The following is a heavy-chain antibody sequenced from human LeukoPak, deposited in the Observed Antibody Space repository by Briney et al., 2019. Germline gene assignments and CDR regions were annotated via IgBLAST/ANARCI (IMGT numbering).Heavy chain of an antibody. CDR2: IYHSGST. D-gene: IGHD3-3*01. J-gene: IGHJ4*02. Sequence: KPSETLSLTCAVSGGSISSGGYSWSWIRQPPGKGLEWIGYIYHSGSTYYNPSLKSRVTISVDRSKNQFSLKLSSVTAADTAVYYCARVNDFWSGLTDYWGQGTLVTVSS. V-gene: IGHV4-30-2*01. CDR3: ARVNDFWSGLTDY. CDR1: GGSISSGGYS.